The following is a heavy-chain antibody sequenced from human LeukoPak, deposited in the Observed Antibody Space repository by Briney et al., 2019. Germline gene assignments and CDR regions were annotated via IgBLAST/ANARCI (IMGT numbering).Heavy chain of an antibody. D-gene: IGHD6-6*01. CDR3: ARRRITSRRSDAFDI. V-gene: IGHV4-59*10. CDR2: IYTRGST. J-gene: IGHJ3*02. Sequence: SETLSLTCAVYGGSFSGYYWSWVRQPAGKGLEWIGRIYTRGSTTYNPSLQSRVIISVDTSKNQFSLKLSSVTAADTAVYYCARRRITSRRSDAFDIWGQGTIVTVSS. CDR1: GGSFSGYY.